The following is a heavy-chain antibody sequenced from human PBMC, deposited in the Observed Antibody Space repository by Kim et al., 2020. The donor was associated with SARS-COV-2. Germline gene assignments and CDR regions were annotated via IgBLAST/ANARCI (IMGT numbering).Heavy chain of an antibody. CDR2: INHSGST. J-gene: IGHJ4*02. D-gene: IGHD6-19*01. CDR1: GGSFSGYY. V-gene: IGHV4-34*01. CDR3: ARGRGIAVAGTGNFDY. Sequence: SETLSLTCAVYGGSFSGYYWSWIRQPPGKGLEWIGEINHSGSTNYNPSLKSRVTISVDTSKNQFSLKLSSVTAADTAVYYCARGRGIAVAGTGNFDYWGQGTLVTVSS.